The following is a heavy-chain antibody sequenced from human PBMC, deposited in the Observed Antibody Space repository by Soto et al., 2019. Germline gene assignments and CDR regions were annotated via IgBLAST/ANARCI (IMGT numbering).Heavy chain of an antibody. Sequence: QVTLKESGPVLVKPTETLTLTCTVSGFSLSNARMGVSWIRQPPGKALEWLAHIFSNDEKSYSTSLKSRLTNSKDTSKSQMVLNMTNTDPMDTATYYCTRIRGRYQYHYDLRGQGTLVPVSS. CDR3: TRIRGRYQYHYDL. J-gene: IGHJ4*02. D-gene: IGHD2-2*01. CDR2: IFSNDEK. CDR1: GFSLSNARMG. V-gene: IGHV2-26*01.